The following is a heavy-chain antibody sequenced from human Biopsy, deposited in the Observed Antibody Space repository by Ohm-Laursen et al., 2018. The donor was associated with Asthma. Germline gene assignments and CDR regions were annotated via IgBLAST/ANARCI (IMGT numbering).Heavy chain of an antibody. CDR1: GFSFSNFA. CDR3: VRDGTDDAFDI. V-gene: IGHV3-30*01. D-gene: IGHD1-1*01. J-gene: IGHJ3*02. Sequence: SLRLSCSATGFSFSNFAIHWVRQAPGKGLEWVGVISKDASTQDYADSVKGRFTMARDNSKNTLDPQMNSLREEDTAVYYCVRDGTDDAFDIWGQGTVVSVSS. CDR2: ISKDASTQ.